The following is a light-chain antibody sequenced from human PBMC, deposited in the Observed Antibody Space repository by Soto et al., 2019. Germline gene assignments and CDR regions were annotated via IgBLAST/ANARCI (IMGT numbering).Light chain of an antibody. CDR2: WAS. V-gene: IGKV4-1*01. CDR1: PSVLYRSNNRHY. Sequence: DIVMTQSPESLAVALGERATINCKSSPSVLYRSNNRHYLAWYQQKPGQPPKLLIYWASTRESGVPDRFSGSGSETGFTLTISSLQAEDVAVYYCQHYYEPPPAFGTGTKVYIK. CDR3: QHYYEPPPA. J-gene: IGKJ3*01.